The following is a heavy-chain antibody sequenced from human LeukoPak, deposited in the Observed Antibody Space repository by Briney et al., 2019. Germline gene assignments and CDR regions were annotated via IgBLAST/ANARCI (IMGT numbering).Heavy chain of an antibody. CDR1: GFIFSTYA. D-gene: IGHD3-22*01. Sequence: GGSLRLSCAASGFIFSTYAMSWVRQAPGKGLEWVSGINWNGGSTGYADSVKGRFTISRDNAKNSLYLQMNSLRAEDTALYYCARGTYYYDSSGYYYFDYWGQGTLVTVSS. V-gene: IGHV3-20*04. CDR3: ARGTYYYDSSGYYYFDY. CDR2: INWNGGST. J-gene: IGHJ4*02.